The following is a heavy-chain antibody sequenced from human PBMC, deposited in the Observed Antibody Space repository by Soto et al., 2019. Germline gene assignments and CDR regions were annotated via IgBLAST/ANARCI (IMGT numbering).Heavy chain of an antibody. CDR3: ARGGNSWYDY. J-gene: IGHJ4*02. Sequence: SETLSLTCAVYGGSLSSGGYSWSWIRQPPGKGLEWVGYIHHSGNTDYNPSLKSRVTISVDRSKNQFSLKLSSVTAADTAVYYCARGGNSWYDYWGQGTQVTVSS. CDR1: GGSLSSGGYS. CDR2: IHHSGNT. V-gene: IGHV4-30-2*01. D-gene: IGHD6-13*01.